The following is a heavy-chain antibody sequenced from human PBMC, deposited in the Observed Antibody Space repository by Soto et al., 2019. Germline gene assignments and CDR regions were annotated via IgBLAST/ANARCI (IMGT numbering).Heavy chain of an antibody. CDR2: MNPNSGNT. CDR3: AREGYSYGYYYYYYRAV. Sequence: ASVKVSCKASGYTFTSYDINWVRQATGQGLEWMGWMNPNSGNTGYAQKFQGRVTMTRNTSISTAYMELSSLRSEDTAVYYCAREGYSYGYYYYYYRAVWGKGTTVTVSS. J-gene: IGHJ6*03. V-gene: IGHV1-8*01. CDR1: GYTFTSYD. D-gene: IGHD5-18*01.